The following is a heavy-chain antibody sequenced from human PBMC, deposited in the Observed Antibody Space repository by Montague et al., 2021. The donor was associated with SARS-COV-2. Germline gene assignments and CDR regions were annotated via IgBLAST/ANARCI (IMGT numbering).Heavy chain of an antibody. V-gene: IGHV4-59*08. Sequence: SETLSLTCTVSGGSFSSYYWSWIRQPPGKGLEWIGYIYYSGSTNYNPPLMSRVTIFVDTSTYQLPRKLSSVTAAATAADYWAIQENSSGWYKPDAFDIWGQGTMVTVSS. CDR1: GGSFSSYY. J-gene: IGHJ3*02. CDR2: IYYSGST. D-gene: IGHD6-19*01. CDR3: AIQENSSGWYKPDAFDI.